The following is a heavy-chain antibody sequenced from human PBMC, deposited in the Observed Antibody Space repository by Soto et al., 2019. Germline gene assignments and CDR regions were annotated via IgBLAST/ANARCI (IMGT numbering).Heavy chain of an antibody. J-gene: IGHJ4*02. V-gene: IGHV3-74*01. CDR3: ARGTVRDHDFGDH. D-gene: IGHD4-17*01. Sequence: EVQLVESGGDLVQPEGSLRLSCAASGFTFSTYWMHWVRQVPGKGPEWVSRMSSDGSSTAYADSVRGRFIISRDNAKNTLYLQMNSLRVDDTAVYYCARGTVRDHDFGDHWGLGTLVAVSS. CDR1: GFTFSTYW. CDR2: MSSDGSST.